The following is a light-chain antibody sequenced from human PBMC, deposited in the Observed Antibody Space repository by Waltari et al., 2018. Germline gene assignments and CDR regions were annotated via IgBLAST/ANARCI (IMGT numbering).Light chain of an antibody. V-gene: IGKV3-15*01. J-gene: IGKJ5*01. Sequence: IVMTQSPATLSVSPGERATLSCRASQSVSSNLAWYQQKPGQTPRLLICEASTRPTGIPARFSGSGSGTEFTLSISNLQSEDFAVYYCQQYNTWPPITFGHGTRLEIK. CDR1: QSVSSN. CDR3: QQYNTWPPIT. CDR2: EAS.